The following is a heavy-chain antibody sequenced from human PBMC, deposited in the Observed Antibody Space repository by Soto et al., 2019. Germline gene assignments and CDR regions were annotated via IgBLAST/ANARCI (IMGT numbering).Heavy chain of an antibody. J-gene: IGHJ6*03. CDR3: ASTLEADTRPYHPPPYYYCMDV. D-gene: IGHD2-2*01. V-gene: IGHV4-59*01. Sequence: PSETLSLTCTVSGGSISSYYWSWIRQPPGKGLEWIGYIYYSGSTNYNPSLKSRVTISVDTSKNQFSLKLSSVTAADTAVYYCASTLEADTRPYHPPPYYYCMDVWGKGTTVTVSS. CDR2: IYYSGST. CDR1: GGSISSYY.